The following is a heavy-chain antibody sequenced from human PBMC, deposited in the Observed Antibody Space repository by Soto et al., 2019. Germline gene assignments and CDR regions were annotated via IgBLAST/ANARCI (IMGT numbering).Heavy chain of an antibody. CDR2: VIPIFGTS. D-gene: IGHD3-10*01. V-gene: IGHV1-69*01. Sequence: QVQLVPSGAEVKKPGSSVKVSCKASGGTFSNNVIYWVRQAPGQGLEWMGGVIPIFGTSNYAQKFQGRVTITADESTSTAYMDLISLRSEDTAVYYCAREDYYGSGRRGYWGQGTLVTVSS. CDR1: GGTFSNNV. CDR3: AREDYYGSGRRGY. J-gene: IGHJ4*02.